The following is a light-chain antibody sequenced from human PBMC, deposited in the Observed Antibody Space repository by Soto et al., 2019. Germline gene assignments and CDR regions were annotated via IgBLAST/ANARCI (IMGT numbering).Light chain of an antibody. V-gene: IGKV3-15*01. CDR1: QSISTK. CDR2: GAS. J-gene: IGKJ4*01. CDR3: QQYNSWPLI. Sequence: EIVMTQSPATLSMSPGERATLSCRASQSISTKVAWYQQKPGQAPRLLIYGASTRATGVPARFSGSGSGTEFTLSISSLQSEHFAVYYCQQYNSWPLIFGGGTKVEIK.